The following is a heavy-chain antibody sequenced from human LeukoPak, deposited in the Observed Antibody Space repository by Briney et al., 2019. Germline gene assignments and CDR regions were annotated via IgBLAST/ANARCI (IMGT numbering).Heavy chain of an antibody. Sequence: GGSLRLSCAASGFTVSSNYMSWVRQAPGKGLEWASVVYSGGDTYYADSVKGRFTISKDNSKNTLYLQMNSLRAEDTAVYYCARILGYCSGGSCYSGRLDYWGQGTLVTVSS. CDR2: VYSGGDT. V-gene: IGHV3-53*01. D-gene: IGHD2-15*01. CDR3: ARILGYCSGGSCYSGRLDY. J-gene: IGHJ4*02. CDR1: GFTVSSNY.